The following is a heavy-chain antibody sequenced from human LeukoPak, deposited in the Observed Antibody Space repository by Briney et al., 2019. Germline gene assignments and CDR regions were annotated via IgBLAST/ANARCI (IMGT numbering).Heavy chain of an antibody. D-gene: IGHD2-2*01. CDR1: GGTFRSYG. CDR3: ARGLYCSSSTSCYDYGMDV. CDR2: FIPILGTA. J-gene: IGHJ6*02. V-gene: IGHV1-69*13. Sequence: ASVKVSCKASGGTFRSYGLNWVRQAPGQGLGWMGGFIPILGTAKYAHKLQGRVTITADESTSTGYMELSSLRYEDTAVYYCARGLYCSSSTSCYDYGMDVWGQGTTVTVSS.